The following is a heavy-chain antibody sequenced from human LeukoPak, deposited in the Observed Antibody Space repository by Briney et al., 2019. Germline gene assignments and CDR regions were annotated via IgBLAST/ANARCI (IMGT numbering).Heavy chain of an antibody. CDR1: GYTFTGYY. CDR2: INPNSGGT. CDR3: ARGPNWGHSTIG. D-gene: IGHD7-27*01. V-gene: IGHV1-2*02. Sequence: ASVKVSCKASGYTFTGYYMHWVRQAPGQGLERMGWINPNSGGTNYAQKFQGRVTMTRDTSISTAYMELSRLRSDDTAVYYCARGPNWGHSTIGWGQGTLVTVSS. J-gene: IGHJ4*02.